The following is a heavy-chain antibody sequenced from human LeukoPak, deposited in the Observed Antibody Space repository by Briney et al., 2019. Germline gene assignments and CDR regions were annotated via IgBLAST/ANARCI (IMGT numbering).Heavy chain of an antibody. Sequence: TGGSLRLSCAASGFTFSSYSMNWVRQAPGKGLEWVSSISSSSSYIYYADSVKGRFTISRDNAKNSLYLQMNSLRAEDTAVYYCARSDSVRGAFDIWGQGTMVTVSS. CDR2: ISSSSSYI. V-gene: IGHV3-21*01. CDR3: ARSDSVRGAFDI. J-gene: IGHJ3*02. CDR1: GFTFSSYS. D-gene: IGHD3-10*01.